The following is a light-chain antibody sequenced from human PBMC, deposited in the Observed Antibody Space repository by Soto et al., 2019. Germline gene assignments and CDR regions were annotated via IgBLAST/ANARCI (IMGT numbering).Light chain of an antibody. V-gene: IGKV2-30*01. CDR3: MQGTHWPPYT. J-gene: IGKJ2*01. CDR2: NVS. Sequence: VVMTQSPLSLPVTLGQPASISCRSSQSLVYSDGNTYLNWFQQRPGQSPRRLIYNVSNRDSGVPDRFSGSGSGTDFTLKISRVEAEDVGVYYCMQGTHWPPYTFGQGTKLEIK. CDR1: QSLVYSDGNTY.